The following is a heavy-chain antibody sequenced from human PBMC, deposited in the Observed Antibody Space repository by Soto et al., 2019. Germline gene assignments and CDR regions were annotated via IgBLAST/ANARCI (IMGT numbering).Heavy chain of an antibody. Sequence: QVQLLQSGAEVKKPGASVKVSCKASGYTFVTYGIIWVRQAPGKGLEWMGWITPSNGDTNYEQKLQGRVTMTTDTSTSTAYMEVRSLRSDDTAVYHCARMAPCKSAYDCYSRPLDFWGQGTRVTVSS. CDR2: ITPSNGDT. J-gene: IGHJ4*02. CDR3: ARMAPCKSAYDCYSRPLDF. D-gene: IGHD2-15*01. V-gene: IGHV1-18*01. CDR1: GYTFVTYG.